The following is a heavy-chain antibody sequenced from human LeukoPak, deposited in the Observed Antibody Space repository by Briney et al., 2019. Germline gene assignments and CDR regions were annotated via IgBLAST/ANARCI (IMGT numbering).Heavy chain of an antibody. J-gene: IGHJ4*02. D-gene: IGHD6-19*01. CDR2: INAGNGNT. Sequence: ASVKVSCTASGYTFTSYAMHWVRQAPGQRLEWMGWINAGNGNTKYSQKFQGRVTITRDTSASTAYMELSSLRSEDAAVYYCARKSSGWKFDYWGQGTLVTVSS. CDR1: GYTFTSYA. CDR3: ARKSSGWKFDY. V-gene: IGHV1-3*01.